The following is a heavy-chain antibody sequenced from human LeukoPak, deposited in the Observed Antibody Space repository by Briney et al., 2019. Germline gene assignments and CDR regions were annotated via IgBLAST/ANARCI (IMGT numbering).Heavy chain of an antibody. J-gene: IGHJ4*02. Sequence: PGGSLRLSCAASGFTFSCYWMSWVRQAPGKGLEWVANIKQDGSEKYYVDSVKGRFTISRDNAKNSLYLQMNSLRAEDTAVYYCARDVRYCSSTSCAINDYWGQGTLVTVSS. CDR1: GFTFSCYW. D-gene: IGHD2-2*01. CDR2: IKQDGSEK. CDR3: ARDVRYCSSTSCAINDY. V-gene: IGHV3-7*03.